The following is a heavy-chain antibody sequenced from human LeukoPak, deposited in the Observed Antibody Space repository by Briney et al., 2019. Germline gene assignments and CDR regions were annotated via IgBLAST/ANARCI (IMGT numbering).Heavy chain of an antibody. CDR2: IYTSGST. J-gene: IGHJ3*02. CDR1: GGSLSSYY. D-gene: IGHD3-10*01. CDR3: ARHLRITMVRGVITDVAFGI. Sequence: SETLSLTCTVSGGSLSSYYWSWIRQPAGKGLEWIARIYTSGSTNYNPSLKSRVTMSVDTSKNQFSLKLSSVTAADTAVYYCARHLRITMVRGVITDVAFGIWGQGTMVTVSS. V-gene: IGHV4-4*07.